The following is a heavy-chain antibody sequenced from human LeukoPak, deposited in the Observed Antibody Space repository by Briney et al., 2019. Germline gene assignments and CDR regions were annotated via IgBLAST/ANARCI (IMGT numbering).Heavy chain of an antibody. Sequence: WGSLRLSCAASGFTFSSYWMNWVRPAPGKGLEWVANKKQDGSEKYYVDSVKGRFTISRDNAKNSLYLQMNSLRAEDTAVYYCARGTIAAPWGQGTLVTVSS. V-gene: IGHV3-7*04. CDR3: ARGTIAAP. CDR1: GFTFSSYW. D-gene: IGHD6-13*01. CDR2: KKQDGSEK. J-gene: IGHJ4*02.